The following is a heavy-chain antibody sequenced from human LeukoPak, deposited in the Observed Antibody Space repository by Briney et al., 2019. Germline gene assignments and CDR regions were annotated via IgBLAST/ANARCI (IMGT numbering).Heavy chain of an antibody. V-gene: IGHV3-33*08. CDR1: GFTFSSYW. D-gene: IGHD2-15*01. CDR3: ARGGGYYPIDY. Sequence: GGSLRLSCAASGFTFSSYWMTWVRQAPGKGLEWVAVIWYDGSNKYYADSVKGRFTISRDNSKNTLYLQMNSLRAEDTAVYYCARGGGYYPIDYWGQGTLVTVSS. J-gene: IGHJ4*02. CDR2: IWYDGSNK.